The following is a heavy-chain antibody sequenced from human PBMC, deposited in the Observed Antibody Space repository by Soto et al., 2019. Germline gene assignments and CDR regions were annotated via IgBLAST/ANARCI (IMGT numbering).Heavy chain of an antibody. V-gene: IGHV4-30-4*01. Sequence: PSETLSLTCTVSGGPVRDAYSYWTWIRQPPGKGLEWMGYLSYTGSTYYNPSLRNRASISVDESSNHLSLRLSSVTAADTAVYYCARELEGGVFDIWGRGTLVTVSS. CDR3: ARELEGGVFDI. CDR1: GGPVRDAYSY. CDR2: LSYTGST. J-gene: IGHJ3*02. D-gene: IGHD1-1*01.